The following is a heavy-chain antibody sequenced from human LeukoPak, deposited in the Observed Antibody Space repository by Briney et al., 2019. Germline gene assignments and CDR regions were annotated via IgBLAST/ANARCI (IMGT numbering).Heavy chain of an antibody. D-gene: IGHD3-9*01. V-gene: IGHV3-23*01. J-gene: IGHJ4*02. CDR2: ISGSGGST. CDR3: ATKVGGCDILTGYYIFDY. Sequence: GGSLRLSCAASGFTFSSYAMSWVRQAPGKGLEWVSAISGSGGSTYYADSVKGRFTISRDNSKNTLYLQMNSLRAEDTAVYYCATKVGGCDILTGYYIFDYWGQGTLVTVSS. CDR1: GFTFSSYA.